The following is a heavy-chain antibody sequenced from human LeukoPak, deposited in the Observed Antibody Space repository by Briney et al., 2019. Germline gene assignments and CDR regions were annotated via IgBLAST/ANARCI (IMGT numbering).Heavy chain of an antibody. CDR3: ARDQVGYCSGGSCYSLNYYYYYMDV. CDR1: GFTFSSYS. D-gene: IGHD2-15*01. J-gene: IGHJ6*03. Sequence: GGSLRLSCAASGFTFSSYSMNWVRQAPGKGLEWVSYISSSSSTIYYADSVKGRFTISRDNAKNSLYLQMNSLRAEDTAVYYCARDQVGYCSGGSCYSLNYYYYYMDVWGKGTTVTVSS. CDR2: ISSSSSTI. V-gene: IGHV3-48*01.